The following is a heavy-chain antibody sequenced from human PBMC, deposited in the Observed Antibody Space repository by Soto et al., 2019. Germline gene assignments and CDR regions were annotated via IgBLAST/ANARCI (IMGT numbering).Heavy chain of an antibody. CDR2: MSAYYGTT. J-gene: IGHJ4*02. CDR1: GYKFVDYG. D-gene: IGHD3-10*01. V-gene: IGHV1-18*01. CDR3: VREEEVLRGVVSLAY. Sequence: QVQMVQSGAEVKKPGASVKVSCKASGYKFVDYGLSWVRQAPGQGLEWRGWMSAYYGTTNYAPKVQGRVLVTRDIATNTAYMEVRSLRSDVTAIYYCVREEEVLRGVVSLAYWRQGTPVTLSS.